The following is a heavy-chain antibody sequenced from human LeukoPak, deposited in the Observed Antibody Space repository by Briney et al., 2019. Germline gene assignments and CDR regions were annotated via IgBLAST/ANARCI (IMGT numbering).Heavy chain of an antibody. CDR1: GASISSGGYY. V-gene: IGHV4-31*03. CDR3: ARGPHCSSTSCYSEYFHH. D-gene: IGHD2-2*01. CDR2: ISYSGSP. Sequence: SQTLSFTCTVSGASISSGGYYWSWIRQHPGKGLEWIGYISYSGSPYYNPSLKSRVTISVDTSRNQFSLKLSSVTAADTAVYYCARGPHCSSTSCYSEYFHHWGQGTLVTVSS. J-gene: IGHJ1*01.